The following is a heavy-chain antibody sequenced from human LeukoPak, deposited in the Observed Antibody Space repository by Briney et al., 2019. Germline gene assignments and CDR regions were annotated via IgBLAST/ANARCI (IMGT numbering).Heavy chain of an antibody. CDR3: ARVGSSGWYYFDY. J-gene: IGHJ4*02. D-gene: IGHD6-19*01. CDR2: ISNSSSYI. CDR1: GFTFSSYS. Sequence: GGSLRLSCAASGFTFSSYSMNWVRQAPGKGLEWVSSISNSSSYIYYADSVKGRFTISRDNAKNSLYLQMNSLRAEDTAVYYCARVGSSGWYYFDYWGQGTLVTVSS. V-gene: IGHV3-21*01.